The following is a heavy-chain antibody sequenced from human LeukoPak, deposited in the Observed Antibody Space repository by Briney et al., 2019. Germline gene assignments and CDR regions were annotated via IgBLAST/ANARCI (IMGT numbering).Heavy chain of an antibody. J-gene: IGHJ4*02. Sequence: ASVKVSCKASGYTFTNYHINWVRQASGQGLEWMTWINPDTGDKGYARKFQDRVTITTDTSISTAYMELSSLSSEHTAVYFCARTTSMTASGYDYWGQGTLVTVSS. CDR2: INPDTGDK. D-gene: IGHD2-21*02. V-gene: IGHV1-8*03. CDR3: ARTTSMTASGYDY. CDR1: GYTFTNYH.